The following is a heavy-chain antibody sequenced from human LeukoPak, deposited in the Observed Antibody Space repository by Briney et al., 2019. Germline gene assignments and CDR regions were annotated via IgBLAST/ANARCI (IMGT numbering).Heavy chain of an antibody. CDR3: VRDIMTWADYYYYMDV. J-gene: IGHJ6*03. CDR2: ISHDSAVI. Sequence: GGSLRLSCAASGFTFRRDSMNWVRQAPGKGLEWISYISHDSAVIYYADSVRGRFTMSRDNAKNSLYLQMHSLRAEDTAVYYCVRDIMTWADYYYYMDVWGKGTTVTVSS. D-gene: IGHD3-16*01. V-gene: IGHV3-48*04. CDR1: GFTFRRDS.